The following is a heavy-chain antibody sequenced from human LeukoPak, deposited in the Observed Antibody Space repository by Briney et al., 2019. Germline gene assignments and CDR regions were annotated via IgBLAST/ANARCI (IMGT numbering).Heavy chain of an antibody. CDR2: LGTAGDT. Sequence: GGSLRLSCAASGFAFSSYDMHWVRQATGKGLEWVSALGTAGDTYYPGSVKGRFTISRENAKNSLYLQMNSLRAGDTAVYYCARAYRGYYGSGSYYNDAFDIWGQGTMVTVSS. J-gene: IGHJ3*02. V-gene: IGHV3-13*04. D-gene: IGHD3-10*01. CDR1: GFAFSSYD. CDR3: ARAYRGYYGSGSYYNDAFDI.